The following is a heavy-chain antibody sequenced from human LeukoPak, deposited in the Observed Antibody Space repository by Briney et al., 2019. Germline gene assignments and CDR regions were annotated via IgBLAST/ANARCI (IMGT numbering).Heavy chain of an antibody. CDR1: GYAFAGYF. D-gene: IGHD5-18*01. J-gene: IGHJ4*02. CDR2: INPNSGGT. Sequence: ASVKVSCKASGYAFAGYFIHWARQAPGQGLEWMGRINPNSGGTDYGQKFQGRVTMTRDTSITAAYVELSRLRSDDTAVYYCARASGYSYADYWGQGTLVTVSS. V-gene: IGHV1-2*06. CDR3: ARASGYSYADY.